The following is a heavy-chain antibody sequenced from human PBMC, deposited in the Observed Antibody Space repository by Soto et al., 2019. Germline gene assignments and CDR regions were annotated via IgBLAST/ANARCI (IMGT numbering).Heavy chain of an antibody. CDR2: IIPIFGTA. J-gene: IGHJ6*02. D-gene: IGHD2-15*01. V-gene: IGHV1-69*01. CDR3: ARAVVAATFYSYYGMDV. Sequence: QVQLVQSGAEVKKPGSSVKVSCKASGGTFSSYAISWVRQAPGQGLEWLGGIIPIFGTANYAQKFQGRVTITSDESTSTAYMELSSLRSEDTAVYYCARAVVAATFYSYYGMDVWGQGTTVTGSS. CDR1: GGTFSSYA.